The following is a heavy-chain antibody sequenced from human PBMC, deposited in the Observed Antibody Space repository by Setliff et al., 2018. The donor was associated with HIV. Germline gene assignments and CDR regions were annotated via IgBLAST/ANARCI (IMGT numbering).Heavy chain of an antibody. Sequence: ASVKVSCKASGYTFTDYQMHWMRQAPGRGLEWMGWIYPKSGGTNYAQKFQGRVTLTRDTSISTAYMEVSNLRSDDTAVYYCATDDYNGDSFDNWGQGTLVTVSS. V-gene: IGHV1-2*02. J-gene: IGHJ4*02. CDR1: GYTFTDYQ. D-gene: IGHD4-4*01. CDR3: ATDDYNGDSFDN. CDR2: IYPKSGGT.